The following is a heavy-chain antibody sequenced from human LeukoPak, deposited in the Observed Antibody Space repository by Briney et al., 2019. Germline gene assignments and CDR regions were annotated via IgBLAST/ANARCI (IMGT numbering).Heavy chain of an antibody. CDR3: ARAYYYDSSGYYW. Sequence: ASVKRSCKASGYTFTGYYMHWVREAPGQGLEWMGWINPNSGGTNYAQKFQGRVTMTRDTSISTAYMELSRLRSDDTAVYYCARAYYYDSSGYYWWGQGTLVTVSS. CDR2: INPNSGGT. CDR1: GYTFTGYY. V-gene: IGHV1-2*02. J-gene: IGHJ4*02. D-gene: IGHD3-22*01.